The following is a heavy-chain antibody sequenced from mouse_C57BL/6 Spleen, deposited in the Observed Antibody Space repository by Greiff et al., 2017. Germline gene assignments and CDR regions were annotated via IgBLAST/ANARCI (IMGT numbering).Heavy chain of an antibody. J-gene: IGHJ3*01. CDR2: IDTNSGGT. CDR3: ASEELAWSAY. V-gene: IGHV1-72*01. CDR1: GYTFTSYW. D-gene: IGHD3-3*01. Sequence: QVQLQQSGAELVQPGASVKLSCKAPGYTFTSYWMHWVKQKPGRGLEWIGRIDTNSGGTKYNEKFKSKATITVDKPSSTAYMQLSSLTSEDSAVYNCASEELAWSAYWGQGTLVTVSA.